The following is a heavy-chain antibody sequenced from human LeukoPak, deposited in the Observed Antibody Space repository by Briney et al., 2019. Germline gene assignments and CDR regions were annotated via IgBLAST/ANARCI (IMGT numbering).Heavy chain of an antibody. Sequence: PSETLSLTCAVSGGSISSGGYYWSWIRQPPGKGLEWIGEINHSGSTNYNPSLKSRVTISVDTSKNQFSLKLSSVTAADTAVYYCARGSSSVYVYWGQGTLVTVSS. D-gene: IGHD6-6*01. V-gene: IGHV4-34*01. J-gene: IGHJ4*02. CDR3: ARGSSSVYVY. CDR1: GGSISSGGYY. CDR2: INHSGST.